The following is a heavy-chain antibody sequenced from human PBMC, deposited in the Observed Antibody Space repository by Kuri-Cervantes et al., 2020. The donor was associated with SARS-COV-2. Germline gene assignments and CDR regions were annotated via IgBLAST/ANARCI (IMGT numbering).Heavy chain of an antibody. CDR2: IKQDGSEK. CDR3: ARGSERGYSYGEIYYFDY. J-gene: IGHJ4*02. V-gene: IGHV3-7*01. CDR1: GFTFSSYW. D-gene: IGHD5-18*01. Sequence: GESLKISCAASGFTFSSYWMSWVRQAPGKGLEWVANIKQDGSEKNYVDSVKGRFTISRDNAKNSLYLQMNSLRAEDTAVYYCARGSERGYSYGEIYYFDYWGQGTLVTVSS.